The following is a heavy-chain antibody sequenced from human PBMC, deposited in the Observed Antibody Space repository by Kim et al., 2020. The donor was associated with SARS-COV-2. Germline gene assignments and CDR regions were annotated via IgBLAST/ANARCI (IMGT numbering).Heavy chain of an antibody. CDR2: ISWNSGSI. J-gene: IGHJ6*02. CDR1: GFTFDDYA. CDR3: ATLDYYGSGSGAEGYYYGMDV. Sequence: GGSLRLSCAASGFTFDDYAMHWVRQAPGKGLEWVSGISWNSGSIGYADSVKGRFTISRDNAKNSLYLQMNSLRAEDTALYYCATLDYYGSGSGAEGYYYGMDVWGQGTTVPVSS. V-gene: IGHV3-9*01. D-gene: IGHD3-10*01.